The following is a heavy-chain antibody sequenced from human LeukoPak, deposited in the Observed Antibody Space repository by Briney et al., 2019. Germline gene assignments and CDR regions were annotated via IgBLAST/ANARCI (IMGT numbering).Heavy chain of an antibody. CDR3: AKVCLRFPNLNWFDP. Sequence: PGGSLRLSCAASGFTFSSYAMSWVRQAPGKGLEWVSAISGSGGSTYYADSVKGRFTISRDNSKNTLYLQMNSLRAEDTAVYYCAKVCLRFPNLNWFDPWGQGTLVTVSS. D-gene: IGHD3-3*01. CDR2: ISGSGGST. J-gene: IGHJ5*02. V-gene: IGHV3-23*01. CDR1: GFTFSSYA.